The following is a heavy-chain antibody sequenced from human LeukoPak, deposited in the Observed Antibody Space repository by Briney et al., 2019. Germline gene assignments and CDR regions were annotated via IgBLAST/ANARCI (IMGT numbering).Heavy chain of an antibody. J-gene: IGHJ4*02. D-gene: IGHD2-2*01. V-gene: IGHV1-2*02. CDR1: GYTFTGYY. CDR2: INPNSGGT. Sequence: GASVKVSCKASGYTFTGYYMHWVRQAPGQGLEWMVWINPNSGGTNYAQKFQGRVTMTRDTSISTAYMELSRLRSDDTAVYHCARGVVVPAAMTLSNFDYWGQGTLVTVSS. CDR3: ARGVVVPAAMTLSNFDY.